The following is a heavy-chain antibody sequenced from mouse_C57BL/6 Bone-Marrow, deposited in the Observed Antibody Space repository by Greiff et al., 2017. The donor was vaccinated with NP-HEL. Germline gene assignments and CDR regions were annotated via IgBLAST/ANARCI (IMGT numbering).Heavy chain of an antibody. D-gene: IGHD4-1*01. CDR2: IDPSDRET. CDR1: GYTFTSYW. Sequence: QVQLQQPGAELVRPGSSVKLSCKASGYTFTSYWMHWVKQRPIQGLEWIGNIDPSDRETHYNQKFKDKATLTVDKSSSTAYMQLSSLTSEDSAVYYCARQANWDLYYFEYWGQGTTLTVSS. V-gene: IGHV1-52*01. CDR3: ARQANWDLYYFEY. J-gene: IGHJ2*01.